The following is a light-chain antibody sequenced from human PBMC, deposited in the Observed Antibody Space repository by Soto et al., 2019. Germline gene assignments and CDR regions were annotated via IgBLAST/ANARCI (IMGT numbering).Light chain of an antibody. Sequence: DIQMTQSPSSLSASVGDRVTITCRASQSISSYLNWYQQKPGKAPKLLIYAASSLQSGVPLRFSGSGSGTDFTLTINSLQPEDFATYYCQQSYSFGQGTKLEIK. J-gene: IGKJ2*01. CDR2: AAS. CDR1: QSISSY. V-gene: IGKV1-39*01. CDR3: QQSYS.